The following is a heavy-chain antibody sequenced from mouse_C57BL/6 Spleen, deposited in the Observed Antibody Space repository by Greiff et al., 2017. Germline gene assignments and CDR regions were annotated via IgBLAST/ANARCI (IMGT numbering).Heavy chain of an antibody. CDR3: ARDGTQFAY. V-gene: IGHV1-76*01. Sequence: QVQLKESGAELVRPGASVKLSCKASGYTFTDYYINWVKQRPGQGLEWIARIYPGSGNTYYNEKFKGKATLTAEKSSSTAYMQLSSLTSEDSAVYFCARDGTQFAYWGQGTLVTVSA. CDR2: IYPGSGNT. J-gene: IGHJ3*01. CDR1: GYTFTDYY. D-gene: IGHD2-1*01.